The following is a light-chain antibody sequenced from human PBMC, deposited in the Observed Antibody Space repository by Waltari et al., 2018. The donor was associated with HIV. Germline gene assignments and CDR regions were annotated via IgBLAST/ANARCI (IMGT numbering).Light chain of an antibody. CDR3: QQYYTVPPT. CDR1: RAVLYSTDKHNY. CDR2: WAS. V-gene: IGKV4-1*01. J-gene: IGKJ4*01. Sequence: DIVMNQSPDPLAVSLGERATINRTSSRAVLYSTDKHNYLAWYLQRPGHPPKVLIFWASTRAFGVPDRFTGSGSGTDFSLTLSSLQAADVGIYYCQQYYTVPPTFGGGTKVEI.